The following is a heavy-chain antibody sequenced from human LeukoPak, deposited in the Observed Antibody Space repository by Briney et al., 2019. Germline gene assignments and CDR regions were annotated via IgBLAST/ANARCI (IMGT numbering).Heavy chain of an antibody. CDR1: GGSISSYY. Sequence: SETLSLTCTVSGGSISSYYWSWIRQPAGKGLEWIGRIYTSGSTNFNPSLKSRVTMSVDTSRNQFSLKLNSVTAADTAVYYCAKSNGYGLVDIWGQGTMVTVSS. V-gene: IGHV4-4*07. CDR2: IYTSGST. J-gene: IGHJ3*02. CDR3: AKSNGYGLVDI. D-gene: IGHD3-10*01.